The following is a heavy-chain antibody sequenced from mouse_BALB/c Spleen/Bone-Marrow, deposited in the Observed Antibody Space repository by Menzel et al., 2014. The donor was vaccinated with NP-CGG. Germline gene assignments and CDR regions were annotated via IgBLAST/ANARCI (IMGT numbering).Heavy chain of an antibody. CDR2: ISSGCNYT. D-gene: IGHD1-1*01. J-gene: IGHJ2*01. CDR3: ARYYGSSYDY. CDR1: GFTFSSYA. V-gene: IGHV5-9-3*01. Sequence: EVKLVESGGGLVKPGGSLKLSCAASGFTFSSYAMSWVRQTPEKRLEWVATISSGCNYTYYPDSVKGRFTISRDNAKNTLYLKMSSLRSEDTAMYYCARYYGSSYDYWGQGTPLTVSS.